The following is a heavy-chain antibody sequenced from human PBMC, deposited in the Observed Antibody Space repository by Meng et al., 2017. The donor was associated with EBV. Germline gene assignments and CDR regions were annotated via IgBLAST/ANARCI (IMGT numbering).Heavy chain of an antibody. CDR2: IIPIFGTA. Sequence: VQLVESGGEVKKPGSSGQVSGKASGGTCGSYAISWVRQAPGQGLEWMGGIIPIFGTANYAQKFQGRVTITADESTSTAYMELSSLRSEDTAVYYCAREGDGYNYPDYWGQGTLVTVSS. D-gene: IGHD5-24*01. V-gene: IGHV1-69*01. CDR3: AREGDGYNYPDY. J-gene: IGHJ4*02. CDR1: GGTCGSYA.